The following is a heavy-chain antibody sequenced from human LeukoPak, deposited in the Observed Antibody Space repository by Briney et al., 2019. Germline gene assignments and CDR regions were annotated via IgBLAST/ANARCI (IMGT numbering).Heavy chain of an antibody. D-gene: IGHD4-17*01. CDR3: TRGDYGFDY. CDR1: GFTFSSYW. J-gene: IGHJ4*02. Sequence: QPGGSLILSCAASGFTFSSYWMHWVRQAPGKGLVWVSRINTDGSSTSYADSVKGRFTISRDNAKNTLYLQMNSLRAEDMAVYYCTRGDYGFDYWGQGTLVTVSS. V-gene: IGHV3-74*01. CDR2: INTDGSST.